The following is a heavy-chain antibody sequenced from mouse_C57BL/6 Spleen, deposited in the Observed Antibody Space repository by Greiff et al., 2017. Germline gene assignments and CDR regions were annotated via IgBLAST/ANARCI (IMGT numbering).Heavy chain of an antibody. CDR3: ARSTGTWDMDD. CDR2: INHEGSST. D-gene: IGHD4-1*02. V-gene: IGHV5-16*01. J-gene: IGHJ4*01. CDR1: GFTFSDYY. Sequence: EVKLMESEGGLVQPGSSLKLSCTASGFTFSDYYMAWVRQVPDKGLEWVANINHEGSSTYYPDSLKSRFIISRDNAKNILYLQMSSLKSEDTATYFCARSTGTWDMDDWGQGTSVTVSS.